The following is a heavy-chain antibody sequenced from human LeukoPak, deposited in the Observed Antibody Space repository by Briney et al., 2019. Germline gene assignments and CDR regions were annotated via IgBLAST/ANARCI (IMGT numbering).Heavy chain of an antibody. V-gene: IGHV1-2*06. CDR1: GYTFTGYY. D-gene: IGHD3-10*01. CDR2: INPNSGGT. Sequence: ASVKVSCKASGYTFTGYYIHWVRQAPGQGLEPMGRINPNSGGTNYAQKFQGRVTMTRDTSISTAYMQLSRLTSDDTAVYYCAREPMVRDFNWFDPWGQGTLVTVSS. CDR3: AREPMVRDFNWFDP. J-gene: IGHJ5*02.